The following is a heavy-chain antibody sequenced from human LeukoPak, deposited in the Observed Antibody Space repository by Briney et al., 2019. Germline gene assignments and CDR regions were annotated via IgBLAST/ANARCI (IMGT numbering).Heavy chain of an antibody. CDR3: ASSYDSRSPPHY. CDR2: IKQDGSEK. Sequence: GGSLRLSCAASGFIFSSYWMSWVRQAPGKGLEWVANIKQDGSEKYYVDSVKGRFTISRDNAKNSLYLQMNSLRAEDTAVYYCASSYDSRSPPHYWGQGTLVTVSS. D-gene: IGHD3-22*01. V-gene: IGHV3-7*01. CDR1: GFIFSSYW. J-gene: IGHJ4*02.